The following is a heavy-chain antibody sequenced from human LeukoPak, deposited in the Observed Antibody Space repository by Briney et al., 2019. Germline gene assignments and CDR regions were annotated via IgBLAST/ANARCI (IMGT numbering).Heavy chain of an antibody. CDR2: INPNSGGT. CDR1: GYTLTGYY. CDR3: ARESSQVVVAAIPGY. D-gene: IGHD2-15*01. Sequence: GASVKVSCKASGYTLTGYYMHWVRQAPGQGLEWMGWINPNSGGTNYAQKFQGRVTMTRDTSISTAYMELSRLRSDDTAVYYCARESSQVVVAAIPGYWGQGTLVTVSS. J-gene: IGHJ4*02. V-gene: IGHV1-2*02.